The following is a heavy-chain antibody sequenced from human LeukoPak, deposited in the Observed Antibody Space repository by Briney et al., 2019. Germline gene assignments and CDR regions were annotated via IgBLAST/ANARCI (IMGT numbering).Heavy chain of an antibody. Sequence: SQTLSLTCAISGDSVSNNSVAWNWIRQSPSRGLEWLGRTYYRSKWYNDYAESVKSRINIKPDTSKNQFSLQLNSVTPEDTAVYYCARDQAGLDYWGQGTLVTVSS. CDR2: TYYRSKWYN. D-gene: IGHD6-13*01. J-gene: IGHJ4*02. V-gene: IGHV6-1*01. CDR1: GDSVSNNSVA. CDR3: ARDQAGLDY.